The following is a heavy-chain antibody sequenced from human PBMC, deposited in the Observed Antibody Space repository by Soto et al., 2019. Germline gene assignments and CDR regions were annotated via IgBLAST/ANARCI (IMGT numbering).Heavy chain of an antibody. CDR1: VFSLTTSGLG. CDR2: IYWDDDK. J-gene: IGHJ4*02. D-gene: IGHD1-1*01. Sequence: QITLKESGPTLVKPTQPLTLTCTFSVFSLTTSGLGVDCIRRPPGKALEWLALIYWDDDKHDSPSLKSRLTITTDTSKNPVGRTMTNPCTVDTATYDCAHRLEIAVNGPRYYWGKGTLVTVSS. CDR3: AHRLEIAVNGPRYY. V-gene: IGHV2-5*02.